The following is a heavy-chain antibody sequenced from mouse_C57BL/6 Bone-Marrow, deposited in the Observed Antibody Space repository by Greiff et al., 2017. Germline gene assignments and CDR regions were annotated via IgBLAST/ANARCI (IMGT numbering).Heavy chain of an antibody. J-gene: IGHJ2*01. V-gene: IGHV1-54*01. D-gene: IGHD1-1*01. Sequence: QVQLQQSGAELVRPGTSVKVSCTASGYAFTNYLIEWVKQRPGQGLEWIGVINPGSGGTNYNEKFKGKATLTADKSSSTAYMQLSSLTSEDSAVYFCARYYYGSYFDYWGQGTTLTVSS. CDR3: ARYYYGSYFDY. CDR2: INPGSGGT. CDR1: GYAFTNYL.